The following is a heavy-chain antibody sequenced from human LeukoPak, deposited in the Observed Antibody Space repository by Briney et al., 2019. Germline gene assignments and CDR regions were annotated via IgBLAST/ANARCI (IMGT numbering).Heavy chain of an antibody. J-gene: IGHJ4*02. Sequence: ASVKVSCKASGYTFTSYDINWVRQAPGQGLEWMGIINPSGGSTSYAQKFQGRVTMTRDTSTSTVYMELSSLRSEDTAVYYCARGTAMVNFDYWGQGTLVAVSS. CDR3: ARGTAMVNFDY. D-gene: IGHD5-18*01. CDR2: INPSGGST. CDR1: GYTFTSYD. V-gene: IGHV1-46*01.